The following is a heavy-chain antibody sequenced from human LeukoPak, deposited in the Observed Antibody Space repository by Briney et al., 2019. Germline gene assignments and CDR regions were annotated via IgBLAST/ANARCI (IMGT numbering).Heavy chain of an antibody. V-gene: IGHV3-30-3*01. CDR2: ISYDGSNK. D-gene: IGHD3-16*01. Sequence: GGSLRLSCVASGFTFSSYAMHWVRQAPGKGLEWVAVISYDGSNKYYADSVKGRFTISRDNSKNTLYLQMNSLRAEDTAVYYCAKGGPYYFDYWGQGTLVTVSS. CDR3: AKGGPYYFDY. CDR1: GFTFSSYA. J-gene: IGHJ4*02.